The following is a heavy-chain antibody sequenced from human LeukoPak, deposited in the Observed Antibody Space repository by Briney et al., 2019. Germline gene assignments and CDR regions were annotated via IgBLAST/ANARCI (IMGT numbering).Heavy chain of an antibody. J-gene: IGHJ5*02. V-gene: IGHV4-34*01. CDR1: GGSFSGYY. D-gene: IGHD2-2*01. CDR3: ARGLPDIVVVPAATRPPIWFDP. CDR2: INHSGST. Sequence: PSETLSLTCAVYGGSFSGYYWSWIRQPPGRGLEWIGEINHSGSTNYNPSLKSRVTISVDTSKNQFFLKLSSVTAADTAVYYCARGLPDIVVVPAATRPPIWFDPWGQGTLVTVSS.